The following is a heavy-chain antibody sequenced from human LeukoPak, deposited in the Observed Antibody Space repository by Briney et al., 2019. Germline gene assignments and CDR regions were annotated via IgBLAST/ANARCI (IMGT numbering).Heavy chain of an antibody. D-gene: IGHD5-12*01. CDR3: ARVLSGYDTMDV. Sequence: PSETLSLTCAVYGGSFSGYYWSWIRQPPGKGLEWIGYIYYSGSTNYNPSLKSRVTISVDTSKNQFSLKLSSVTAADTAVYYCARVLSGYDTMDVWGKGTTVTVSS. CDR2: IYYSGST. V-gene: IGHV4-59*01. J-gene: IGHJ6*03. CDR1: GGSFSGYY.